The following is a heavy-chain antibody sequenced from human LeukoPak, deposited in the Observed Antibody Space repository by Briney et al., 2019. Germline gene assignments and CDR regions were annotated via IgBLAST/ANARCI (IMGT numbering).Heavy chain of an antibody. CDR3: ARDPAVFGVVRSYYGMDV. CDR2: ISYDGSNK. Sequence: GGSLRLSCAASGFTFSSYAMHWVRQAPGKGLGWVAVISYDGSNKYYADSVKGRFTISRDNSKNTLYLQMNSLRAEDTAVYYCARDPAVFGVVRSYYGMDVWGQGTTVTVSS. V-gene: IGHV3-30-3*01. J-gene: IGHJ6*02. CDR1: GFTFSSYA. D-gene: IGHD3-3*01.